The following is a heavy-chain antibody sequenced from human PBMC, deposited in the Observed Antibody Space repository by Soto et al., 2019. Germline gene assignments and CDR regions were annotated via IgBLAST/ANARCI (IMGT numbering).Heavy chain of an antibody. CDR2: INPSGGST. J-gene: IGHJ6*02. D-gene: IGHD6-13*01. CDR1: GYTFTSYY. V-gene: IGHV1-46*01. CDR3: ARALGIAAADTGRGGGYYYYGMDV. Sequence: GASVKVSCKASGYTFTSYYMHWVRQAPGQGLEWMGIINPSGGSTSYAQKFQGRVTMTRDTSTSTVYMELSSLRSEDTAVYYCARALGIAAADTGRGGGYYYYGMDVWGQGTTVTVSS.